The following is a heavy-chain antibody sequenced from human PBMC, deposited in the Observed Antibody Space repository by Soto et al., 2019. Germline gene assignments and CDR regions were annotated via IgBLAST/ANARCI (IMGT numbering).Heavy chain of an antibody. CDR1: GFSLSNARMG. Sequence: SGPTLVNPTETLTLTCTVSGFSLSNARMGVSWIRQPPGKALEWLAHIFSNDEKSYSTSLKSRLTISKDTSKSQVVLTMTNMDPVDTATYYCARMGPSVWFGELLGFDYWGQGTLVTVSS. CDR2: IFSNDEK. J-gene: IGHJ4*02. CDR3: ARMGPSVWFGELLGFDY. D-gene: IGHD3-10*01. V-gene: IGHV2-26*01.